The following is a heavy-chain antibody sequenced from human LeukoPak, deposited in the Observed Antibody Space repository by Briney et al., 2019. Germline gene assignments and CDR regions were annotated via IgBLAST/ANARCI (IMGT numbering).Heavy chain of an antibody. V-gene: IGHV3-23*01. CDR3: ARDRLLWFGEGIDY. CDR2: IIGNAAMT. J-gene: IGHJ4*02. Sequence: GGSLRLSCTASGFSFSTYAMNWVRQAPGKGLEWVSVIIGNAAMTDYADSVKGRFTISRDNSKNTLYLQMDSLRAEDTAVYYCARDRLLWFGEGIDYWGQGTLVTVSS. CDR1: GFSFSTYA. D-gene: IGHD3-10*01.